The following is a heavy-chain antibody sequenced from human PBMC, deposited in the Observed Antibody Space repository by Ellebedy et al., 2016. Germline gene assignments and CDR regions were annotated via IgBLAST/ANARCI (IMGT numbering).Heavy chain of an antibody. CDR2: VYYNGRT. CDR3: ARRATSDWDTTTLNYYYYMDV. J-gene: IGHJ6*03. D-gene: IGHD1-26*01. CDR1: NGSVIHHY. Sequence: SETLSLTCTVSNGSVIHHYWSWIRQSPGKGLQWIGYVYYNGRTKYNPSLASRVTISVDTSKNQFSLRLTSVTTADSAVYDCARRATSDWDTTTLNYYYYMDVWGKGATVTVSS. V-gene: IGHV4-59*02.